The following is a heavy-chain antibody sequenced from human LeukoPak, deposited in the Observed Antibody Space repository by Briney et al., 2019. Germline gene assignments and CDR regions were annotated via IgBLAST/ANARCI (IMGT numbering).Heavy chain of an antibody. D-gene: IGHD6-13*01. CDR3: ARPLAAAGTNAHYYYYGMDV. V-gene: IGHV3-23*01. CDR1: GFTLSTNA. J-gene: IGHJ6*02. Sequence: GGSLRLSCLTSGFTLSTNAMSWVRQAPGKGLEWISGISGSGASTYYADSVKGRFTISRDDSRNTLYLQMNSLRAEDTAVYYCARPLAAAGTNAHYYYYGMDVWGQGTTVTVSS. CDR2: ISGSGAST.